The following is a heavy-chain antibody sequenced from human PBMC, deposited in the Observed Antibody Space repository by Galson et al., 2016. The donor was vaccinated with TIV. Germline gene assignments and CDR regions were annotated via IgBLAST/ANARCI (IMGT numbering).Heavy chain of an antibody. J-gene: IGHJ5*02. CDR3: ARDVGGTWATLDL. Sequence: QSGAEVKNPGASVKVSCKPSGYSFLSYGVTWVRQAPGQVLERKGWNGPYKGDSRYAQKLQGRLSMTTATSMNTAYMELRSLRPYDTALYYCARDVGGTWATLDLWGQGTLVTVSS. CDR2: NGPYKGDS. CDR1: GYSFLSYG. D-gene: IGHD3-10*01. V-gene: IGHV1-18*01.